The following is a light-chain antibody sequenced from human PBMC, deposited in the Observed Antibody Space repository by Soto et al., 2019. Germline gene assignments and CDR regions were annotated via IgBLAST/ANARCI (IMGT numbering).Light chain of an antibody. CDR2: KAS. CDR3: QHYNRYSEA. CDR1: QTISSW. V-gene: IGKV1-5*03. Sequence: DIPMTQSPSTLSGSVGDRVTITCRASQTISSWLAWYQQKPGKAPKLLIYKASNLKSGLPPRFSGSGSWTEFTLTISSLQTDDFATYYCQHYNRYSEAFGQGPKVEL. J-gene: IGKJ1*01.